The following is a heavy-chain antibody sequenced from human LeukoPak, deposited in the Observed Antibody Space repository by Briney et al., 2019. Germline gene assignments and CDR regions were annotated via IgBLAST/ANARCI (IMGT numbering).Heavy chain of an antibody. CDR3: AKDHRVVPAAISYYYGMDV. Sequence: GGSLRLSCAASGFTFSSDAMSWVRQAPGKGLEWVSAISGSGGSTYYADSVKGRFTISRDNSKNTLYLQMNSLRAEDTAVYYCAKDHRVVPAAISYYYGMDVWGQGTTVTVSS. CDR2: ISGSGGST. CDR1: GFTFSSDA. D-gene: IGHD2-2*01. J-gene: IGHJ6*02. V-gene: IGHV3-23*01.